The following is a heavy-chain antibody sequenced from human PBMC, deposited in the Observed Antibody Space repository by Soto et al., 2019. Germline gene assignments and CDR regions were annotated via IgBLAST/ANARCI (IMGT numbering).Heavy chain of an antibody. CDR3: ARDRYCSGGSCFLGAFDI. CDR2: INPNSGGT. Sequence: GASVKVSCKASGYTFTGYYMHWVRQAPGQGLEWMGWINPNSGGTNYAQKFQGWVTMTRDTSISTAYMELSRLRSDDTAVYYCARDRYCSGGSCFLGAFDIWGQGTMVTVSS. J-gene: IGHJ3*02. CDR1: GYTFTGYY. V-gene: IGHV1-2*04. D-gene: IGHD2-15*01.